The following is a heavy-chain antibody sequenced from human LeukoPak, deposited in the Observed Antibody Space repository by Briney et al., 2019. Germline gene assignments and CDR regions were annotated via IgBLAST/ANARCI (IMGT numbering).Heavy chain of an antibody. V-gene: IGHV1-18*01. Sequence: EAPVKVSCKASGYTFTSYGISWVRQAPGQGLEWMGWISAYNGNTNYAQKLQGRVTMTTDTSTSTAYMELRSLRSDDTAVYYCARDPYYDFWSGYYYYMDVWGKGTTVTVSS. J-gene: IGHJ6*03. CDR1: GYTFTSYG. CDR3: ARDPYYDFWSGYYYYMDV. CDR2: ISAYNGNT. D-gene: IGHD3-3*01.